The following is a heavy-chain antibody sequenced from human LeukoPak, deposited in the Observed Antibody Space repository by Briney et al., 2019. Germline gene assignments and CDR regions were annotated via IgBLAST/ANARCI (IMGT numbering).Heavy chain of an antibody. CDR1: GFSVNDNY. Sequence: GGSLSLSCEVSGFSVNDNYMSWVRQAPGKGLQWVSVMFPDGRTYYADSVKGRFTISRDLARNTLLLQMHSLRADDTAVHYCARTNPVYGDYDYWGQGTLVTVSS. CDR2: MFPDGRT. V-gene: IGHV3-53*01. CDR3: ARTNPVYGDYDY. J-gene: IGHJ4*02. D-gene: IGHD4-17*01.